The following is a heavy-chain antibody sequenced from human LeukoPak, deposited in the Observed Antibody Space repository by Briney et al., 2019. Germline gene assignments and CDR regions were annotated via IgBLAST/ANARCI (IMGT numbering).Heavy chain of an antibody. CDR3: ARRRLITFGGVIGFDY. D-gene: IGHD3-16*02. J-gene: IGHJ4*02. V-gene: IGHV4-34*01. Sequence: PSETLSLTCAVYGGSLSGYYWSWIRQPPGKGLEWIGEINHSGSTNYNPSLKSRVTISVDTSKNQFSLKLSSVTAADTAVYYCARRRLITFGGVIGFDYWGQGTLVTVSS. CDR2: INHSGST. CDR1: GGSLSGYY.